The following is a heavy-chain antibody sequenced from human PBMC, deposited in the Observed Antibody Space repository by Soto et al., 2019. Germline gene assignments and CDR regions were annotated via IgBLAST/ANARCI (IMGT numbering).Heavy chain of an antibody. D-gene: IGHD1-26*01. CDR2: ISSSSSYT. CDR3: ARVEQWELLTDY. Sequence: LRLSCAASGFTFSDYYMSWIRQAPGKGLEWVSYISSSSSYTNYADSVKGRFTISRDNAKNSLYLQMNSLRAEDTAVYYCARVEQWELLTDYWGQGTLVTVSS. V-gene: IGHV3-11*06. J-gene: IGHJ4*02. CDR1: GFTFSDYY.